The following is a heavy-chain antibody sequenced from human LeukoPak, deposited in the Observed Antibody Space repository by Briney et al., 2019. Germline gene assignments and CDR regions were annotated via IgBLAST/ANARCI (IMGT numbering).Heavy chain of an antibody. J-gene: IGHJ4*02. CDR2: VSDSGSGT. Sequence: GGSLRLSCAASGFTFSTYAMSWARQAPGRGLEWVSAVSDSGSGTYYADSVKGRFTISRDNSKNTLYLQMTSLRAEDTALYYCAKGKGSSGWYDWGQGTLVTVSS. CDR1: GFTFSTYA. V-gene: IGHV3-23*01. CDR3: AKGKGSSGWYD. D-gene: IGHD6-19*01.